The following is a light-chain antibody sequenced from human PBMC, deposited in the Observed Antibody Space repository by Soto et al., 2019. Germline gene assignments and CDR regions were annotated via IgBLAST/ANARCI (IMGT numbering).Light chain of an antibody. V-gene: IGLV2-11*01. CDR2: DVT. J-gene: IGLJ3*02. Sequence: QSVLSQPRSMSESPGQSVSISCFGTSRDVGAYKYVSWYQHHPGKAPKLMIYDVTRRPSGVPDRFSGSKSGNTASLTISGLQTEDEADYYCCSHAGGYTWVFGGGTKLTVL. CDR1: SRDVGAYKY. CDR3: CSHAGGYTWV.